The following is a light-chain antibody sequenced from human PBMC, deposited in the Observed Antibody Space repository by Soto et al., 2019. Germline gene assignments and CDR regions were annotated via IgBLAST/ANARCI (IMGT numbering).Light chain of an antibody. CDR1: KNDIGVYDF. J-gene: IGLJ1*01. CDR2: EVV. Sequence: SALTQPPSASGSPGQSVTISCTGTKNDIGVYDFVSWYQHHPGKAPRLIIYEVVQRPSGVPDRFSGSKSGNTASLTVSGLQAADEADYFCKSYAGSNTYVFGSGKKVIVL. CDR3: KSYAGSNTYV. V-gene: IGLV2-8*01.